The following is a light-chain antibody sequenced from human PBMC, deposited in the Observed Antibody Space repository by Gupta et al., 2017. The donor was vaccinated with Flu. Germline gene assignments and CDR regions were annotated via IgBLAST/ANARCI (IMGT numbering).Light chain of an antibody. V-gene: IGKV1-39*01. CDR3: HQNDSYLPLT. Sequence: SSLSASVGDRVTITCRASQSISNYLSWYQQKPGKAPELLIYAASSWQRRVASRFSRSGCGKDXPLTISXRQQEDFASYYCHQNDSYLPLTFGXGTRLDIK. CDR1: QSISNY. J-gene: IGKJ5*01. CDR2: AAS.